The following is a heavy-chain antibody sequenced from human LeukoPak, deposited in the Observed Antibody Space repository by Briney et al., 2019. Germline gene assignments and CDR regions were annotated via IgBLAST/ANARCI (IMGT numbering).Heavy chain of an antibody. D-gene: IGHD3-22*01. J-gene: IGHJ3*02. CDR1: GGPLSGYY. Sequence: SETLSLTCAVSGGPLSGYYWSWIRQPAGKGLEWIGRISSSGSTNYNPSLKSRVTISVDTSKNQFSLKLSSVTAADTAVYFCARGPYSYDSSGAFDIWGQGTMVTVSS. V-gene: IGHV4-4*07. CDR3: ARGPYSYDSSGAFDI. CDR2: ISSSGST.